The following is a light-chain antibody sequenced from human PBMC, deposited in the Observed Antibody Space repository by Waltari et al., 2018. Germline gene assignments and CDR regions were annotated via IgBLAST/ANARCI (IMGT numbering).Light chain of an antibody. CDR2: LGS. J-gene: IGKJ4*01. CDR3: MQALETPLT. Sequence: IVLTQSPLSLPVTPGEPTSISCRSSQSLLHINGYDYFNWYLQKPGQSPQLLIYLGSNRASGVPYRFSGSGSGTDFTLKISRVEPEDVGVYFCMQALETPLTFGGGTRVEIK. V-gene: IGKV2-28*01. CDR1: QSLLHINGYDY.